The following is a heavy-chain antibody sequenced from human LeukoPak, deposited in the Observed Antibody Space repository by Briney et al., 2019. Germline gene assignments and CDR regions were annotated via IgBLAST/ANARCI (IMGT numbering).Heavy chain of an antibody. V-gene: IGHV3-74*01. D-gene: IGHD6-13*01. J-gene: IGHJ3*02. CDR1: GFTFSSFW. CDR2: SNSDGSTT. CDR3: ARVLAAALRAFDI. Sequence: GGSLRLSCAASGFTFSSFWMHWVRQAPGKGLVWVSHSNSDGSTTDYADSVRGRFTISRDNSKNTLYLQMNSLRAEDTAVYYCARVLAAALRAFDIWGQGTMVTVSS.